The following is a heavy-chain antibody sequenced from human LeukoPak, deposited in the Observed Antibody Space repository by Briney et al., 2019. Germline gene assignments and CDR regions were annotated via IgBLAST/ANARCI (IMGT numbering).Heavy chain of an antibody. D-gene: IGHD3-10*01. J-gene: IGHJ4*02. CDR1: GFTFDDYA. CDR2: ISWNSGST. Sequence: GGSLRLSCAAPGFTFDDYAMHWVRQAPGKGLEWVSGISWNSGSTGYADSVKGRFTISRDNAKNSLYLQMNSLRAEDTALCYCAKVNMVRGVIYYFDYWGQGTLVTVSS. CDR3: AKVNMVRGVIYYFDY. V-gene: IGHV3-9*01.